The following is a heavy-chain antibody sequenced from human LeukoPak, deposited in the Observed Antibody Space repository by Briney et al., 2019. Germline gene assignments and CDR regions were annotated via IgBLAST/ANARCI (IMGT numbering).Heavy chain of an antibody. CDR3: ARDNTPDSIAAAGTTFDY. Sequence: GGSLRLSCAASGFTFSSYWMHWVRQAPGKGLVWVSRINSDGSSTSYADSVKGRFTISRDNAKNTLYLQMNSLRAEDTAVYYCARDNTPDSIAAAGTTFDYWGQGTLVTVSS. CDR1: GFTFSSYW. CDR2: INSDGSST. J-gene: IGHJ4*02. D-gene: IGHD6-13*01. V-gene: IGHV3-74*01.